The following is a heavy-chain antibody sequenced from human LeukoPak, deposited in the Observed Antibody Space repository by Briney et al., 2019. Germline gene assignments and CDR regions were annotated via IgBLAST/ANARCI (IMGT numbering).Heavy chain of an antibody. J-gene: IGHJ6*02. Sequence: ASVKVSCKASGYSFADYYMHWVRQAPGQGLEWMGWINPYTGGTLSAQKFQGRVTMTRDTSISTAYMELSRLRSDDTAVYYCARGPTFYCSGGSCYYYGMDVWGQGTTVTVSS. CDR3: ARGPTFYCSGGSCYYYGMDV. CDR1: GYSFADYY. V-gene: IGHV1-2*02. D-gene: IGHD2-15*01. CDR2: INPYTGGT.